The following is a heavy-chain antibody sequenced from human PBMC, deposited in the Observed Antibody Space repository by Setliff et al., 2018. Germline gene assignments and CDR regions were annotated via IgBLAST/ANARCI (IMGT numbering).Heavy chain of an antibody. CDR1: GYTFTGYY. CDR2: INPNSGGT. D-gene: IGHD5-18*01. J-gene: IGHJ6*03. V-gene: IGHV1-2*02. Sequence: ASVKVSCKASGYTFTGYYMHWVRQAPGQGLEWMGWINPNSGGTNYAQKFQGRVTMTRDTSISTAYMELSRLRSDDTAVYYCARVRLFKDTAMVPYYMDVWGKGTTVTVS. CDR3: ARVRLFKDTAMVPYYMDV.